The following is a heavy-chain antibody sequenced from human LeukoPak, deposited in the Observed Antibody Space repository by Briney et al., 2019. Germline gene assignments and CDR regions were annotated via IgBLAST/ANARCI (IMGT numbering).Heavy chain of an antibody. CDR1: GGSISSYY. D-gene: IGHD1-26*01. V-gene: IGHV4-59*01. Sequence: PSETLSLTCTVSGGSISSYYWSWIRQPPGKGLEWIGYIYYSGSTNYNPSLKSRVTISVDTSKNQFSLKLSSVTAADTAVYYCARDREAGVWGQGTLVTASS. CDR3: ARDREAGV. CDR2: IYYSGST. J-gene: IGHJ4*02.